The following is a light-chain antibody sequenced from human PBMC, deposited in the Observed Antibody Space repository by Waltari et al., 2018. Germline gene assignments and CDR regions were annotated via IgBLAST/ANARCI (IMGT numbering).Light chain of an antibody. V-gene: IGLV2-8*01. CDR2: EVT. CDR1: SSDVGGYNY. J-gene: IGLJ3*02. CDR3: ISYAGSNTWV. Sequence: QSALTQPPSASGSPGQSVTISCTGTSSDVGGYNYVSWYQQHPGKAPKLIIYEVTKRPSGVPDRFSGSKSGNTASLTVSGLQTEDEADYYCISYAGSNTWVF.